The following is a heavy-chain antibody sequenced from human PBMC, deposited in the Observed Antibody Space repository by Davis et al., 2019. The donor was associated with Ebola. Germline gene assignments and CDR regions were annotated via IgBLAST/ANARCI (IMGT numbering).Heavy chain of an antibody. Sequence: GGSLRLSCAASGFTFSSYAMSWVRQAPGKGLEWVSYISSSGGTIYYADSVKGRFTISRDNAKNSLYLQMNSLRAEDTAVYYCAKEGPRGVVVVAATRDYYYYGMDVWGQGTTVTVSS. CDR3: AKEGPRGVVVVAATRDYYYYGMDV. V-gene: IGHV3-48*04. CDR2: ISSSGGTI. J-gene: IGHJ6*02. D-gene: IGHD2-15*01. CDR1: GFTFSSYA.